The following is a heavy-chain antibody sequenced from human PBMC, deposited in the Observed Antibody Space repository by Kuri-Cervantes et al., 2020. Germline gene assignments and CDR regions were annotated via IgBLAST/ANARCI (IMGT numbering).Heavy chain of an antibody. CDR3: ARDELAARPGWFDP. CDR2: MNPNSGNT. D-gene: IGHD6-6*01. J-gene: IGHJ5*02. V-gene: IGHV1-8*01. Sequence: ASVKVSCKASGYTFTSYDINWVRQATGQGLEWMGWMNPNSGNTGYAQKFQGRVTMTRDTSTSTVYMELSSLRSEDTAVYYCARDELAARPGWFDPWGQGTLVTVSS. CDR1: GYTFTSYD.